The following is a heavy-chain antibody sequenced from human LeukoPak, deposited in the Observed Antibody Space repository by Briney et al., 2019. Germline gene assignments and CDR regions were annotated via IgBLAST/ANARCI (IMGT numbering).Heavy chain of an antibody. Sequence: GGSLRLSCAASGFTLSSYGMHWVRQAPGKGLEWVAVISYDGSNKYYADSVKGRFTISRDNSKNTLYLQMNSLRAEDTAVYYCAKLTSMTTVTYDAFDIWGQGTMVTVSS. CDR2: ISYDGSNK. CDR3: AKLTSMTTVTYDAFDI. CDR1: GFTLSSYG. V-gene: IGHV3-30*18. J-gene: IGHJ3*02. D-gene: IGHD4-17*01.